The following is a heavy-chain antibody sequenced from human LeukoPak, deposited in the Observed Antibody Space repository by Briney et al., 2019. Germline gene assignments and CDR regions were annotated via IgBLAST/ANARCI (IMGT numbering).Heavy chain of an antibody. CDR1: GFTFSDYY. D-gene: IGHD6-6*01. CDR2: ISSSGSTI. J-gene: IGHJ4*02. V-gene: IGHV3-11*01. CDR3: ARSRSRWDSSSAGAGYFDY. Sequence: GGSLRLSCAASGFTFSDYYMSWIRQAPGKGLEWVSYISSSGSTIYYANSVKGRFTISRDNAKNSLYLQMNSLRAEDTAVYYCARSRSRWDSSSAGAGYFDYWGQGTLVTVSS.